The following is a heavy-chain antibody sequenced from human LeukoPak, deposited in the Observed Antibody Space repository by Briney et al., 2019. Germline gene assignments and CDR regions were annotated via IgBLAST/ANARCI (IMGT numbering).Heavy chain of an antibody. Sequence: ASVKVSCKASGGTFSSYAISWVRQAPGQGLEWMGGIIPIFGTANYAQKFQGRVTITADESTSTAYMELSSLRSEDTAVYYCARAEYKIGYCSGGSCYSYFDYWGQGTLVTVSS. CDR1: GGTFSSYA. CDR3: ARAEYKIGYCSGGSCYSYFDY. D-gene: IGHD2-15*01. J-gene: IGHJ4*02. CDR2: IIPIFGTA. V-gene: IGHV1-69*13.